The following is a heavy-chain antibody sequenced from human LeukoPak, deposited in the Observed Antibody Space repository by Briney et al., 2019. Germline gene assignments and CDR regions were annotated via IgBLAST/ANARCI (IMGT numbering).Heavy chain of an antibody. D-gene: IGHD1-26*01. CDR2: IIPIFGTA. CDR1: RGTFSSYA. Sequence: SVKVSCKASRGTFSSYAISWVRQAPGQGLEWMGGIIPIFGTANYAQKFQGRVTITTDESTSTAYIELSSLRYEDTAVYCCASWVGGQVGRNWFDPWGQGTLVTVSS. J-gene: IGHJ5*02. CDR3: ASWVGGQVGRNWFDP. V-gene: IGHV1-69*05.